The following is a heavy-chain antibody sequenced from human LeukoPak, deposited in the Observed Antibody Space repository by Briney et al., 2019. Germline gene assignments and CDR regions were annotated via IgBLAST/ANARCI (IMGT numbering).Heavy chain of an antibody. J-gene: IGHJ4*02. CDR2: IYGGGDT. CDR1: GFTVSNDY. V-gene: IGHV3-53*01. Sequence: GGSLRLSCAVSGFTVSNDYMSWVRQAPGKGLEWVSVIYGGGDTNYADSVRGRFTISRDNFEDTLFLQMDSLRAEDTAVYYCTRLLPSSHHFFDSWGQGTLVTVSS. D-gene: IGHD6-6*01. CDR3: TRLLPSSHHFFDS.